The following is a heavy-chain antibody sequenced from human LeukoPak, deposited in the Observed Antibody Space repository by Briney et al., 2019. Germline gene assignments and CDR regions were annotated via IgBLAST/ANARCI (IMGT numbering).Heavy chain of an antibody. J-gene: IGHJ4*02. V-gene: IGHV3-74*01. CDR3: ARDGSLPDY. Sequence: PGGSLRLPCAASGFAFSNSWMHWVRQSPGKGLVWVSRIISDGSRTSYADSVKGRFTISRDNAKNTLYLQMNSLRAEDTAVYYCARDGSLPDYWGQGTLVTVSS. CDR1: GFAFSNSW. CDR2: IISDGSRT.